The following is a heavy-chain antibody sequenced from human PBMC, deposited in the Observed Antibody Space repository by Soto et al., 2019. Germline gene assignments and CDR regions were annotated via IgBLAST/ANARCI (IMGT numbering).Heavy chain of an antibody. J-gene: IGHJ4*02. Sequence: QVQLVQSGAEVKKPGSSVKVSCKASGGTFNTHTISWVRQAPGQGLEWMGGIIPIFGTKNYAQNFQGRVTITADESTSTAYMELRSLISEDAAVYYCGGVSLRGHLLGNFDYWGQGTLVTVSS. CDR2: IIPIFGTK. D-gene: IGHD3-10*01. CDR3: GGVSLRGHLLGNFDY. V-gene: IGHV1-69*01. CDR1: GGTFNTHT.